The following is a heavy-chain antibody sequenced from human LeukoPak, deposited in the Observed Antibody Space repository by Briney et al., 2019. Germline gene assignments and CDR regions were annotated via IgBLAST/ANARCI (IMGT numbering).Heavy chain of an antibody. CDR3: ARVRGLYYYGMFV. CDR1: GGTFSSYT. J-gene: IGHJ6*02. D-gene: IGHD6-19*01. Sequence: SVKVSCKASGGTFSSYTISCVRQAPGQGLEWMGRIIPILGIANYAQKFQGRVTITADKSTSTAYMELSSLRSEDTAVYYCARVRGLYYYGMFVWGQGATVTVSS. V-gene: IGHV1-69*02. CDR2: IIPILGIA.